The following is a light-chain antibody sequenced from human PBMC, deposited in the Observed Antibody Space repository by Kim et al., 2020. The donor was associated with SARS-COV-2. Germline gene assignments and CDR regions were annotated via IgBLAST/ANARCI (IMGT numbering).Light chain of an antibody. Sequence: SASVGDRVTITCQASQSISIYLNWYQQKPGKAPKLLIYAASSLQSGVPSRFSGSGSETDFTLTISSLQPEDFATYYCQQSYSTPYTFGQGTKLEIK. CDR1: QSISIY. CDR2: AAS. J-gene: IGKJ2*01. V-gene: IGKV1-39*01. CDR3: QQSYSTPYT.